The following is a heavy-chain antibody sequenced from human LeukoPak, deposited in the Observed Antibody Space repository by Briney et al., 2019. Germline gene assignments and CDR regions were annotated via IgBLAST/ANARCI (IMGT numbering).Heavy chain of an antibody. J-gene: IGHJ4*02. D-gene: IGHD2-15*01. V-gene: IGHV3-23*01. CDR3: AKDYCRGGNCPLPFFDS. CDR1: GSTLTEHA. CDR2: IIDVGGT. Sequence: PGGSLRLSCAVSGSTLTEHAWSWVRQAPGEGLEWVSGIIDVGGTYYADSVKGRFTTSRDSSKNTLYLQMNSLRAEDTATYYCAKDYCRGGNCPLPFFDSWGQGTLVTVSS.